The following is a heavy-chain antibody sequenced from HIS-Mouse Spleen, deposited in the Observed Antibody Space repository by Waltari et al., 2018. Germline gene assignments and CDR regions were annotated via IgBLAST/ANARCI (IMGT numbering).Heavy chain of an antibody. V-gene: IGHV1-2*02. CDR2: INPNSGGT. Sequence: QVQLVQSGAEVKKPGASVKVSCKASGYTFTGYYMHWVRQAPGQGLEWMGGINPNSGGTNYAQKFQGRVTMTRDTSISTAYMELSRLRSDDTAVYYCARGRREYSSSRAYFDYWGQGTLVTVSS. CDR3: ARGRREYSSSRAYFDY. CDR1: GYTFTGYY. J-gene: IGHJ4*02. D-gene: IGHD6-6*01.